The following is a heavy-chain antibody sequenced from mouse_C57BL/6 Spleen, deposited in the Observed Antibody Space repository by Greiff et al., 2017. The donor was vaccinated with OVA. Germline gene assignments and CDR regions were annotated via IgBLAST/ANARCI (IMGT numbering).Heavy chain of an antibody. CDR1: GYTFTSYW. Sequence: VQLQQPGAELVRPGSSVKLSCKASGYTFTSYWMHWVKQRPIQGLEWIGNIDPSDSETHYNQKFKDKATLTVDKSSSTAYMQLSSLTSEDSAVYYCAREGRDSPFAYWGQGTLVTVSA. CDR2: IDPSDSET. CDR3: AREGRDSPFAY. V-gene: IGHV1-52*01. J-gene: IGHJ3*01.